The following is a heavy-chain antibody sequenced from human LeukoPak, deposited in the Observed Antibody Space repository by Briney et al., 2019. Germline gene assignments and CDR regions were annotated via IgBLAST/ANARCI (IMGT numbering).Heavy chain of an antibody. CDR3: ARGRLGYCSGGSCYSGLDY. V-gene: IGHV4-34*01. Sequence: PSETLSLTCAVHGGSFSGYYWSWIRQPPGKGLEWIGEINHSGSTSYNPSLKSRVTISVDTSKNQFSLKLSSVTAADTALYYCARGRLGYCSGGSCYSGLDYWGQGTLVTVSS. D-gene: IGHD2-15*01. J-gene: IGHJ4*02. CDR1: GGSFSGYY. CDR2: INHSGST.